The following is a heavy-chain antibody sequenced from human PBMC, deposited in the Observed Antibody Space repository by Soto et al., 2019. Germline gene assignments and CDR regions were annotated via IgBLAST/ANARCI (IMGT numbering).Heavy chain of an antibody. V-gene: IGHV3-21*01. D-gene: IGHD3-16*01. CDR1: GFTFSSYS. CDR3: ARDVNGGFCGA. Sequence: EVQLVESGGGLVKPGGSLRLSCAASGFTFSSYSMNWVRQAPGKGLEWVSTISSRNNDMYYVDSVKGRFTISRDNARNSVYLPMHSLSADDTAVYYCARDVNGGFCGAWGQGTWVTVSS. CDR2: ISSRNNDM. J-gene: IGHJ5*02.